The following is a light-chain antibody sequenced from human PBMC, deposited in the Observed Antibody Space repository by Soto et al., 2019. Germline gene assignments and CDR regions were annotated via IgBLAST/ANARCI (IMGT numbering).Light chain of an antibody. CDR3: QQYYCYPLT. Sequence: AIRMTQSPSSLSASTGDRVTITCRASQGISSYLAWYQQKPGKAPKLLIYAASTLHSGVPSRFSGSGSGTDFHLTISLLQSAYFATYYCQQYYCYPLTFGGGTKVEIK. CDR2: AAS. V-gene: IGKV1-8*01. CDR1: QGISSY. J-gene: IGKJ4*01.